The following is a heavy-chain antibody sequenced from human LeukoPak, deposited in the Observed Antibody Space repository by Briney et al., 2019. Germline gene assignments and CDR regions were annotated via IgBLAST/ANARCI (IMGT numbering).Heavy chain of an antibody. CDR3: ARHVSAASNVFDI. D-gene: IGHD6-25*01. CDR2: IYYSRST. J-gene: IGHJ3*02. V-gene: IGHV4-59*08. Sequence: PSETLSLTCTVSNGSISSYYWSWIRQPPGKELEWIGYIYYSRSTNYNPSLKSRVTISVDTSKRQFSLKLTSVTAADTAVYYCARHVSAASNVFDIWGQGIMVIVSS. CDR1: NGSISSYY.